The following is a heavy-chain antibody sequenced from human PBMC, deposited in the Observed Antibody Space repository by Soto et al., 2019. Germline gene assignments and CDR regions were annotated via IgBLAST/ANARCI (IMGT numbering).Heavy chain of an antibody. J-gene: IGHJ6*02. CDR3: ARELYDNGPSGLDV. CDR2: ISPSSGAT. D-gene: IGHD3-22*01. CDR1: GYTFTGYY. Sequence: WASVKVSCKASGYTFTGYYIHWVRQAPGKGLEWMGWISPSSGATQYAQKFQGWVTVTRDTSTSTVYLDVSRLKSDGSAVYYCARELYDNGPSGLDVWGQGTTVTVSS. V-gene: IGHV1-2*04.